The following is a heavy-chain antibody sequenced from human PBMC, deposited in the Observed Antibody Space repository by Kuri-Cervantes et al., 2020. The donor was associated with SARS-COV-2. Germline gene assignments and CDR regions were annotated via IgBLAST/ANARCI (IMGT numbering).Heavy chain of an antibody. D-gene: IGHD2-8*02. CDR2: THATGST. CDR1: GYSISSGYY. J-gene: IGHJ5*02. CDR3: ARNLGCTSDTCPWGWFGP. Sequence: SETLSLTCAVSGYSISSGYYWSWIRQPAGKGLEWIGRTHATGSTSYNPSLKSRATLSGDTSKNQFSLTLRSVTAADTAVYYCARNLGCTSDTCPWGWFGPWGQGALVTVSS. V-gene: IGHV4-38-2*01.